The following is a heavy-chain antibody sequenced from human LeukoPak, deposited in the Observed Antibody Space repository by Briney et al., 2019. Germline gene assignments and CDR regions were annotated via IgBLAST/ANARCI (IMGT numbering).Heavy chain of an antibody. CDR3: ARISGSYYPMGTLFDY. J-gene: IGHJ4*02. Sequence: PRGSLRLPCAASGFTFSSYEMNWVRKAQGKGLEWVQYISSSGSTIYYADSVKGRFTISRDNAKNSLYLQMNSLRAEDTAVYYCARISGSYYPMGTLFDYWGQGTLVTVSS. CDR1: GFTFSSYE. D-gene: IGHD3-10*01. V-gene: IGHV3-48*03. CDR2: ISSSGSTI.